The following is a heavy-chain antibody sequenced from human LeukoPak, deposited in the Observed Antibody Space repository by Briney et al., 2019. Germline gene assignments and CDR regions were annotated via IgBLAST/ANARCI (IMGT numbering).Heavy chain of an antibody. Sequence: SETLSLTCTVSGYSISSGYYWGWIRQPPGKGLEWIGSIYDSGSTYYNPSLKSRVTISVDTSNNQFSLKLSSVTAADTAVYYCARDGSIRGYYYGMDVWGQGTTVTVSS. CDR1: GYSISSGYY. V-gene: IGHV4-38-2*02. D-gene: IGHD1-26*01. J-gene: IGHJ6*02. CDR3: ARDGSIRGYYYGMDV. CDR2: IYDSGST.